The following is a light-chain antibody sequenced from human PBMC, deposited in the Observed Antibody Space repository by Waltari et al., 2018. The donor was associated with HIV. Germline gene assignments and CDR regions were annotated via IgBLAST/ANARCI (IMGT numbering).Light chain of an antibody. V-gene: IGKV3-11*01. CDR2: DAS. CDR3: QQRSNWPLT. CDR1: QSFRNL. Sequence: IVFTQSPATLSLSPGERATLPCWASQSFRNLLAWYQQKPGQAPRLLIYDASNRATGIPARFSGSGSGTDFTLTISRLEPEDFAVYYCQQRSNWPLTFGGGTEVEIK. J-gene: IGKJ4*02.